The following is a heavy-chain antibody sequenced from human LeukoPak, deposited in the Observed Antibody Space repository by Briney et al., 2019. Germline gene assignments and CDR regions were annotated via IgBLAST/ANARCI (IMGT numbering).Heavy chain of an antibody. D-gene: IGHD4-17*01. V-gene: IGHV3-30*18. CDR2: IPYDGSNK. CDR3: AKVRSYGGYPDAFDI. Sequence: SGGSLRLSCAASGFTFSSYGMHWVRQAPGKGLEWVAVIPYDGSNKYYADSVKGRFTISRDNSKNTLYLQMNSLRAEDTAVYYCAKVRSYGGYPDAFDIWGQGTMVTVSS. J-gene: IGHJ3*02. CDR1: GFTFSSYG.